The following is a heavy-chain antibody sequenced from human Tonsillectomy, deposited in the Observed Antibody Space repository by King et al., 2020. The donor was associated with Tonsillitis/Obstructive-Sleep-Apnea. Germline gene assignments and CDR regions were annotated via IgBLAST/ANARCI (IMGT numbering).Heavy chain of an antibody. CDR3: ARDLLSGTSLGAFDI. J-gene: IGHJ3*02. Sequence: VQLVESGGGVVQPGRSLRLSCAASGFAFSNHGMNWVRQAPGKGLEGVAVRWQDGCNECYEDSVKGRFTISRDNSKNTLSLQMNYLRVEDTAVYYCARDLLSGTSLGAFDIWGQGTMVTVSS. CDR2: RWQDGCNE. CDR1: GFAFSNHG. V-gene: IGHV3-33*01. D-gene: IGHD3-16*02.